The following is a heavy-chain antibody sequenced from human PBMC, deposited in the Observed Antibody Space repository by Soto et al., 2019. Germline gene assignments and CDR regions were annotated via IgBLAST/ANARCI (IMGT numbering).Heavy chain of an antibody. Sequence: EVQLVESGGGLVQPGGSLRLSCAASGFTFSDHYLDWVRQAPGKGLEWVGRSGNKPNSYTTEYAASVKGRFTVSRDDSKNLLYLQMNSLKTEDTAVHYCARGGGGYSFDYWGQGTLVTVSS. J-gene: IGHJ4*02. CDR1: GFTFSDHY. CDR3: ARGGGGYSFDY. CDR2: SGNKPNSYTT. V-gene: IGHV3-72*01. D-gene: IGHD1-26*01.